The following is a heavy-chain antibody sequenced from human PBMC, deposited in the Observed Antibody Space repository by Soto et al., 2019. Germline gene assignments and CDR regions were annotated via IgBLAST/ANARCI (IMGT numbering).Heavy chain of an antibody. CDR2: ISGSGGST. CDR3: AKVGYCSGGSCYWGSDDAFDI. D-gene: IGHD2-15*01. V-gene: IGHV3-23*01. Sequence: GGSLRLSCAASGFTFSSYAMSWVRQAPGKGLEWVSAISGSGGSTYYADSVKGRFTISRDNSKNTLYLQMNSLRAEDTAVYYCAKVGYCSGGSCYWGSDDAFDIWGQGTMVTVSS. J-gene: IGHJ3*02. CDR1: GFTFSSYA.